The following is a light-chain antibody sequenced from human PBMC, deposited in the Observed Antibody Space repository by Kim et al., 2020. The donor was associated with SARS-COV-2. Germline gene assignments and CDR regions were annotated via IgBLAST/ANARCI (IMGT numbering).Light chain of an antibody. Sequence: QSALTQPASVSGSPGQSVTISCTGTSSDVGSYNLVSWYQQRPGKAPKLMIYDVTKRPSGVSNRFSGSKSGNTASLTFSGLQADDEAHYYCCSYAGSSTLVFGGGTQLTVL. CDR1: SSDVGSYNL. J-gene: IGLJ3*02. CDR3: CSYAGSSTLV. V-gene: IGLV2-23*02. CDR2: DVT.